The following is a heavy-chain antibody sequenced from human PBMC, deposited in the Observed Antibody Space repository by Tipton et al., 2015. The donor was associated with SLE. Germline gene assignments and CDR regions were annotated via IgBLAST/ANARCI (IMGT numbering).Heavy chain of an antibody. CDR3: ARSTLLLSGIFDY. CDR1: GGSISSYY. Sequence: TLSLTCTVSGGSISSYYWGWIRQPAGKGLEWIGRIYTSGSTNYNPSLKSRVTMSVDTSKNQFSLKLSSVAAADTAVYYCARSTLLLSGIFDYWGQGTLVTVSS. J-gene: IGHJ4*02. V-gene: IGHV4-4*07. D-gene: IGHD1-26*01. CDR2: IYTSGST.